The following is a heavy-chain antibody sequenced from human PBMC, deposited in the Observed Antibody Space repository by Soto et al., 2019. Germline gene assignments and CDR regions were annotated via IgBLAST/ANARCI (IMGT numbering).Heavy chain of an antibody. V-gene: IGHV4-30-4*01. Sequence: SETLSLTCTVSGGSISSGDYYWSWIRQPPGKGLEWIGYIYYSGSTYYNPSLKSRVTISVDTSKNQFSLKLSSVTAADTAVYYCARVAPAYGDQTFDYWGQGTLVTVSS. CDR3: ARVAPAYGDQTFDY. J-gene: IGHJ4*02. CDR1: GGSISSGDYY. CDR2: IYYSGST. D-gene: IGHD4-17*01.